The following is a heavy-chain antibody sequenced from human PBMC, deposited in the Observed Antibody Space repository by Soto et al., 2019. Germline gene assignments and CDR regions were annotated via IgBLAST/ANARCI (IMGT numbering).Heavy chain of an antibody. D-gene: IGHD6-19*01. CDR3: AKSPGGVAGMDPVDY. Sequence: PGGSLRLSCAASGFTFSSYAMSWVRQAPGKGLEWVSAISGSGGSTYYADSVKGRFTMSRDNFKNMLYLQMNNLRPEDTAVYYCAKSPGGVAGMDPVDYWGQGTLVTVSS. CDR2: ISGSGGST. J-gene: IGHJ4*02. V-gene: IGHV3-23*01. CDR1: GFTFSSYA.